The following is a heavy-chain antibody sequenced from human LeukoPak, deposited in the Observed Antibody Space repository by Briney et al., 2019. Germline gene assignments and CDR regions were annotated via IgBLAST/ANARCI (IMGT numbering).Heavy chain of an antibody. Sequence: PGGSLRLSCAASGFTFSSYWMHWVRQAPGKGLVWVSRINSDGSSTTYADSVKGRFTISRDNAKNSLYLQMNSLRAEDTAVYYCATGGYRFKYWGQGTLVTVSS. CDR3: ATGGYRFKY. J-gene: IGHJ4*02. V-gene: IGHV3-74*01. CDR2: INSDGSST. CDR1: GFTFSSYW. D-gene: IGHD5-18*01.